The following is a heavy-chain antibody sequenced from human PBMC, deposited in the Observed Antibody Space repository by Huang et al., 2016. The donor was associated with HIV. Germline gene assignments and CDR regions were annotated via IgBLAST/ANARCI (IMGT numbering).Heavy chain of an antibody. V-gene: IGHV1-69*01. CDR2: SVPRFRGP. CDR1: GGSFSDQI. Sequence: QVQLEQSGPAVRKPGSTVKVSCQASGGSFSDQIFSWVRQAPGQRFEWRGGSVPRFRGPAYAQEFKGRVTMTADESTATIYMELNSLTSEDTAVYYCAMSLRYQYDSRSYWGRYFDYWGQGTLVTVSS. CDR3: AMSLRYQYDSRSYWGRYFDY. J-gene: IGHJ4*02. D-gene: IGHD3-16*01.